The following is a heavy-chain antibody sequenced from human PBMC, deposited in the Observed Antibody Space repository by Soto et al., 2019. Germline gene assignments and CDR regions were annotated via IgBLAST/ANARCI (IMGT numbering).Heavy chain of an antibody. CDR2: INHSGST. V-gene: IGHV4-34*01. J-gene: IGHJ4*02. D-gene: IGHD2-8*02. Sequence: QVQLQQWGAGLLKPSETLSLTCAVYGGSFSGYYWTWIRQPPGTGLEWIGEINHSGSTNYNPSLKSRVTIAVDTSKHPFSPKLTSVTAPDTAVYYCARDKITGLFDYWGQGTLVTVSS. CDR3: ARDKITGLFDY. CDR1: GGSFSGYY.